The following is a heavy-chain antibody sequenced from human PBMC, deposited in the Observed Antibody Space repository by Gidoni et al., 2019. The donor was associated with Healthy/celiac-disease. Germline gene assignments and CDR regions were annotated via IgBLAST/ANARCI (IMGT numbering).Heavy chain of an antibody. D-gene: IGHD2-2*01. CDR3: ASRRTAAWWATPDDFDY. V-gene: IGHV1-69*01. CDR1: GGTFSSYA. J-gene: IGHJ4*02. CDR2: IIPIFGTA. Sequence: QVQLVQSGAEVKKPGSSVKVSCKASGGTFSSYAISWVRQAPGQGLAWMGGIIPIFGTANYAQKFQGRVTITADESTSTAYMELSSLRSEDTAVYYCASRRTAAWWATPDDFDYWGQGTLVTVSS.